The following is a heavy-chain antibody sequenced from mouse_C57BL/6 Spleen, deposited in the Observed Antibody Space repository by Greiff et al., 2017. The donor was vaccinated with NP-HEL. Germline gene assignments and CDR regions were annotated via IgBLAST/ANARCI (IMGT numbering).Heavy chain of an antibody. D-gene: IGHD2-5*01. CDR3: ATYYSNPYYFDY. CDR2: IHPSDSDT. Sequence: QVQLQQPGAELVKPGASVKVSCKASGYTFTSYWMHWVKQRPGQGLEWIGRIHPSDSDTNYNQKFKGKATLTVDKSSSTAYMQLSSLTSEESAVYYCATYYSNPYYFDYWGQGTTLTVSS. J-gene: IGHJ2*01. V-gene: IGHV1-74*01. CDR1: GYTFTSYW.